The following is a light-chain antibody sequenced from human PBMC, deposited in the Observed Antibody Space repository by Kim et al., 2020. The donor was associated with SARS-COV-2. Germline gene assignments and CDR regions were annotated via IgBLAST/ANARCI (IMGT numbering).Light chain of an antibody. CDR3: QQYYSYPWT. Sequence: ASVGDRVTISCRASQSVGGWLAWYQQTPGRAPKVLIFDAFSLQSGVPSRFSGSGSGTEFTLTISSLQPDDFATYYCQQYYSYPWTFGQGTKVDIK. V-gene: IGKV1-5*01. J-gene: IGKJ1*01. CDR1: QSVGGW. CDR2: DAF.